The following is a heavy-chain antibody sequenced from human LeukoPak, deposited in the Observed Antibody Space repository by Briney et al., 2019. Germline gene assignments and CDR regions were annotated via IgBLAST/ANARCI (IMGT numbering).Heavy chain of an antibody. V-gene: IGHV1-46*01. CDR3: ARAAIFGVVREYYFDY. CDR1: GYTFTRHH. D-gene: IGHD3-3*01. Sequence: ASVKVSCKTSGYTFTRHHIHWVRQAPGQGLEWMVVINPSGGTTTYAQNFQRRVTMTRDTSTITVYMELSSLRSDDTAVYYCARAAIFGVVREYYFDYWGQGTLVTVS. J-gene: IGHJ4*02. CDR2: INPSGGTT.